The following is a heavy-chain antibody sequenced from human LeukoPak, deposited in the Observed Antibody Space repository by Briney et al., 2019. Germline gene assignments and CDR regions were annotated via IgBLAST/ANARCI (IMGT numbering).Heavy chain of an antibody. D-gene: IGHD5-24*01. V-gene: IGHV4-39*01. J-gene: IGHJ4*02. CDR1: GGSISSSTYS. CDR3: ARHSLNNYGSYY. CDR2: IHYDGNT. Sequence: MASETLSLTCTVSGGSISSSTYSWTWIRQPPGKGLEWIGSIHYDGNTYYKPSLKSRVTISVDTSKIQFSLRLSSATAADVATYYCARHSLNNYGSYYWGQGTLVTVSS.